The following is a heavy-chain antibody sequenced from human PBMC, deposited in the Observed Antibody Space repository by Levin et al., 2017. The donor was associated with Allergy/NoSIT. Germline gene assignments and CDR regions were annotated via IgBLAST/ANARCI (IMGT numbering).Heavy chain of an antibody. D-gene: IGHD3-10*01. Sequence: GESLKISCAASGFTFSSYGMHWVRQAPGKGLEWVAVIWYDGSNKYYADSVKGRFTISRDNSKNTLYLQMNSLRAEDTAVYYCARDHAGGDYWGQGTLVTVSS. CDR1: GFTFSSYG. CDR3: ARDHAGGDY. J-gene: IGHJ4*02. V-gene: IGHV3-33*01. CDR2: IWYDGSNK.